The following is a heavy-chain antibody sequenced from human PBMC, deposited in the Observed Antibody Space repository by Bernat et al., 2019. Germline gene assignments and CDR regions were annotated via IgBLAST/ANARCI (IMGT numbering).Heavy chain of an antibody. CDR2: LSGSGGTT. D-gene: IGHD3-10*01. J-gene: IGHJ4*02. CDR1: GFTFSSYA. V-gene: IGHV3-23*01. CDR3: AKGSGYYGSGSFNFDY. Sequence: EVQLLESGGGLVQPGGSLRLSCAASGFTFSSYAMSWVRQAPGKGLEWVSALSGSGGTTYYAESVKGRFTIARDNSKNTLYLQMNSLRAEDTAVYYCAKGSGYYGSGSFNFDYWGQGTLVTVSS.